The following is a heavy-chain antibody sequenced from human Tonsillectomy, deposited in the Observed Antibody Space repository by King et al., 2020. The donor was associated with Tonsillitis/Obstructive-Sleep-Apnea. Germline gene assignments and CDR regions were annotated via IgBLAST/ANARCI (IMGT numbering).Heavy chain of an antibody. CDR1: GYTFTDYY. CDR2: INPNSGGT. CDR3: ARQSRHYWDFDH. D-gene: IGHD2-8*02. V-gene: IGHV1-2*04. J-gene: IGHJ4*02. Sequence: QLVQSGAEVKKPGASVKVSCKASGYTFTDYYMHWVRQAPGQGLEWMGWINPNSGGTNYAQKFQGWVTMTRDTSISTAYMELSSLRSGDTAVYFCARQSRHYWDFDHWGQGTLVTVSS.